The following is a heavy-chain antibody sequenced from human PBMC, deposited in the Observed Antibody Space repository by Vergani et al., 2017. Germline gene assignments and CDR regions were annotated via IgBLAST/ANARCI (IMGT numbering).Heavy chain of an antibody. V-gene: IGHV4-59*08. CDR2: IYYSGST. D-gene: IGHD3-3*01. CDR1: GGSISSYY. J-gene: IGHJ4*02. CDR3: ARLGGNTIFGVVIEYYFDY. Sequence: QVQLQESGPGLVKPSETLSLTCTVSGGSISSYYWSWIWQPPGKGLEWIGYIYYSGSTNYNPSLKSRVTISVDTSKNQFSLKLSSVTAADTAVYYCARLGGNTIFGVVIEYYFDYWGQGTLVTVSS.